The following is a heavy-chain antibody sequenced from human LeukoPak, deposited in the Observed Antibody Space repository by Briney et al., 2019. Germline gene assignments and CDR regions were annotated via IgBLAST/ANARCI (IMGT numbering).Heavy chain of an antibody. CDR3: ARDQVDRRDGNNSYYFDY. CDR2: IKQDGSEK. D-gene: IGHD5-24*01. J-gene: IGHJ4*02. Sequence: GGSLRLSCAASGFTFSSYWMSWVRQAPGKGLEWVANIKQDGSEKYYVDSVKGRFTISRDNAKNSLYLQMNSLRAEDTAVYYCARDQVDRRDGNNSYYFDYWGQGTLVTVSS. V-gene: IGHV3-7*01. CDR1: GFTFSSYW.